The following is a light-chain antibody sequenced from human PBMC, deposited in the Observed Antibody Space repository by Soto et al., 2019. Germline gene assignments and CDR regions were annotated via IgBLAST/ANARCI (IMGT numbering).Light chain of an antibody. CDR1: RSNLGANYD. Sequence: QSVLTQPPSVSGAPGQRVTISCTGSRSNLGANYDVHWYQQLPGTAPKLLIYANINRASGVPDRFSGSKSGTSASLAITGLQAEDEADYYCQSYDNSLSVYVVFGGGTKLTVL. V-gene: IGLV1-40*01. J-gene: IGLJ2*01. CDR3: QSYDNSLSVYVV. CDR2: ANI.